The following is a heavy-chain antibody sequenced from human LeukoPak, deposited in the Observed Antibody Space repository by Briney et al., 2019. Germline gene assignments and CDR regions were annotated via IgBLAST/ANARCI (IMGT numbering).Heavy chain of an antibody. V-gene: IGHV3-74*01. D-gene: IGHD2-15*01. CDR3: ARSLRYCSGGSCYTRGFAIDY. CDR2: INSDGSST. J-gene: IGHJ4*02. CDR1: GFTFYSYW. Sequence: GGSLRLSCAASGFTFYSYWMLWLPQAPGKGLVWFLRINSDGSSTSYADSVNGRFTISRDNAKTTLYQQMNSLRAEDTAVYYCARSLRYCSGGSCYTRGFAIDYWGQGTLVTVSS.